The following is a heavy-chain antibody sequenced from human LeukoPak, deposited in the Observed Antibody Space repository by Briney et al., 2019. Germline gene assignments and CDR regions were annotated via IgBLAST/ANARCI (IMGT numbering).Heavy chain of an antibody. V-gene: IGHV3-23*01. J-gene: IGHJ4*02. CDR2: ISDSGGNT. D-gene: IGHD1-26*01. CDR1: GFTFSNAW. Sequence: GGSLRLSCAASGFTFSNAWMSWVRQAPGRGLEWVSTISDSGGNTYYADSVKGRFTISRDNSKNTLHVQMNSLRAEDTAVYYCARRTRGSSGGYFDYWGQGTLVAVYS. CDR3: ARRTRGSSGGYFDY.